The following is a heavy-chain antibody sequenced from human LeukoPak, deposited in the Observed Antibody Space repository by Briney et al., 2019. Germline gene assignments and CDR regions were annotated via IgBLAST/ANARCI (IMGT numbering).Heavy chain of an antibody. CDR3: ARHAIYYGPGSYLNWFDP. Sequence: PSETLSLTCTVSGGSISGYYWSWIRQPPGKGLEWIGYIFYSGSTNYNPSLKSRVTISIDTSKNQFSLKLSSVTAADTAVYYCARHAIYYGPGSYLNWFDPWGQGTLVTVSS. V-gene: IGHV4-59*08. CDR2: IFYSGST. CDR1: GGSISGYY. D-gene: IGHD3-10*01. J-gene: IGHJ5*02.